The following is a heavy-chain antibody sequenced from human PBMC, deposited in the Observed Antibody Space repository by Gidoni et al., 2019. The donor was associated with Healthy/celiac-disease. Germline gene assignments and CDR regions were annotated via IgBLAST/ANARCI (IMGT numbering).Heavy chain of an antibody. CDR1: GFTFSSYW. CDR2: INSDGSST. Sequence: EVQLVESGGGLVQPAGSLRLSCAASGFTFSSYWMHWVRQAPGKGLVWVSRINSDGSSTSYADSVKGRFTISRDNAKNTLYLQMNRLRAENTAVYYCARAPRGSNWFDPWGQGTLVTVSS. CDR3: ARAPRGSNWFDP. J-gene: IGHJ5*02. V-gene: IGHV3-74*01. D-gene: IGHD3-10*01.